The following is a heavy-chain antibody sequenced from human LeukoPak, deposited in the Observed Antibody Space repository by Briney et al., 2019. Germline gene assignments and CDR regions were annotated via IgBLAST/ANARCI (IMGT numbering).Heavy chain of an antibody. Sequence: PGRSLRLSCAASGFTFSSHAMHWVRHAPGKGLEWVAVISYDGSNKNYADSVKDRFTTARDKSKNTLYLQMNGLRAEDTAVYYCARDRYDILTGYPKVYGMDVWGQGTTVSVFS. CDR3: ARDRYDILTGYPKVYGMDV. V-gene: IGHV3-30-3*01. D-gene: IGHD3-9*01. J-gene: IGHJ6*02. CDR2: ISYDGSNK. CDR1: GFTFSSHA.